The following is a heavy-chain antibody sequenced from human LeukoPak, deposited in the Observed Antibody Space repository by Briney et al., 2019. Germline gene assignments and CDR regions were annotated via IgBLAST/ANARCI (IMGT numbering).Heavy chain of an antibody. CDR1: GGPISSYY. CDR2: IYYSGST. D-gene: IGHD6-13*01. V-gene: IGHV4-59*01. CDR3: ARDLYRYSSFDY. J-gene: IGHJ4*02. Sequence: SETLSLTCTVSGGPISSYYWSWIRQPPGKGLEWIGYIYYSGSTNYNPSLKSRVTITVDTSKNQFSLKLSSVTAADTAVYYCARDLYRYSSFDYWGQGTLVTVSS.